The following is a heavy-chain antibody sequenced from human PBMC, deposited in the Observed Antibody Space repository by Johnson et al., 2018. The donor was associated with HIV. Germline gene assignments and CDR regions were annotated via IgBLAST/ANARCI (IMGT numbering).Heavy chain of an antibody. CDR2: ISYDGSNK. CDR3: ARTATTLRKDAFDI. Sequence: QVQLVESGGGLVQPGGSLRLSCATSGFIFGSYAMHWVRQAPGTGLEWVAVISYDGSNKYYADSVKGRFIISRDNAKNSLSQQMNTLSDEDTAMYYCARTATTLRKDAFDIWGQGKMVTVSS. CDR1: GFIFGSYA. J-gene: IGHJ3*02. D-gene: IGHD1-7*01. V-gene: IGHV3-30*04.